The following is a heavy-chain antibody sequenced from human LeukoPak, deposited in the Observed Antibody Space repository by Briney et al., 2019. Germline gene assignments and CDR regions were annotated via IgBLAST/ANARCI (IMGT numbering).Heavy chain of an antibody. Sequence: GGSLRLSCGASGFXFDDYAMHWVRQAPGKGLEWVSLISGDGGSTYYADSVKGRFTISRDNSKNSLYLQMNSLRTEDTALYYCAKDRRGSYYYFDYWGQGTLVTVSS. CDR2: ISGDGGST. D-gene: IGHD1-26*01. V-gene: IGHV3-43*02. CDR3: AKDRRGSYYYFDY. CDR1: GFXFDDYA. J-gene: IGHJ4*02.